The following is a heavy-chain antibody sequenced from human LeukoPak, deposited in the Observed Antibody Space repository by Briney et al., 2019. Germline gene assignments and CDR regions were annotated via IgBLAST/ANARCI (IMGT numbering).Heavy chain of an antibody. V-gene: IGHV1-46*01. D-gene: IGHD3-22*01. CDR3: ATPASGYHAFDI. CDR1: GYTFTSYY. Sequence: ASVKVSCKASGYTFTSYYMHWVRQAPGQGLEWMGIINPSGGSTSYAQKFQGRVTMTEDTSTDTAYMELSSLRSEDTAVYYCATPASGYHAFDIWGQGTMVTVSS. CDR2: INPSGGST. J-gene: IGHJ3*02.